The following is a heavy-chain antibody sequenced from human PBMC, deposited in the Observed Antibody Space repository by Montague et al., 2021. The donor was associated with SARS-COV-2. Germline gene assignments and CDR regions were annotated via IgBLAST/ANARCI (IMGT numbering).Heavy chain of an antibody. Sequence: VKPTQTLTLTRTFSGFSLSTSEVGVGWIRQPPGKAPEFLALIYGDDDNRYKPSLKSRLTIIKVTSKNQVVLTMTNVDPVDTATYYCAHFGILRYFDPWGQGTLVTVSS. CDR1: GFSLSTSEVG. CDR2: IYGDDDN. CDR3: AHFGILRYFDP. D-gene: IGHD3-9*01. V-gene: IGHV2-5*02. J-gene: IGHJ5*02.